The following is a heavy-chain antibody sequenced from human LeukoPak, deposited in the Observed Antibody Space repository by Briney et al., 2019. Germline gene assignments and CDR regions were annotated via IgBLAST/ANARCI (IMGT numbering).Heavy chain of an antibody. V-gene: IGHV3-11*01. Sequence: GGSLRLSCAASGFTFSDYNMNWVRQASGKGLEWVSYITDSGNTIHYADSVKGRFTISRDNAKNSLYLQMNSLRAEDTAVYYCARSIGLTGGGVDVWGQGTTVTVSS. CDR2: ITDSGNTI. J-gene: IGHJ6*02. CDR1: GFTFSDYN. D-gene: IGHD3-9*01. CDR3: ARSIGLTGGGVDV.